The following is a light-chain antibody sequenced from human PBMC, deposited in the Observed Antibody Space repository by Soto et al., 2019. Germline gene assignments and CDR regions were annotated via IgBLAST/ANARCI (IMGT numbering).Light chain of an antibody. CDR1: RSVSRN. J-gene: IGKJ1*01. Sequence: EIVMTQSPATLSVYPGERATLSCRASRSVSRNLAWYQQKPGQAPRLLISGASTRATGIPARFSGSGSGTNFTLTISSLQSEDFAVYFCQQYHIWPSWTFGQGTKVDIK. CDR2: GAS. CDR3: QQYHIWPSWT. V-gene: IGKV3-15*01.